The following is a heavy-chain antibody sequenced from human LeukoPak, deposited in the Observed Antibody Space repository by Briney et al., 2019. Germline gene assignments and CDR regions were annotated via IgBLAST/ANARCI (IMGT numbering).Heavy chain of an antibody. J-gene: IGHJ4*02. Sequence: GGSLRLSCAASGFTVRSNYMSWVRQAPGKGLEWVSIIYSGGSTYYTDSVKGRFTISRDNSNNTLYLQMNSLRVEDTAVYYCARDEWELLHAYWGQGTLVTVSS. CDR3: ARDEWELLHAY. V-gene: IGHV3-66*02. D-gene: IGHD1-26*01. CDR2: IYSGGST. CDR1: GFTVRSNY.